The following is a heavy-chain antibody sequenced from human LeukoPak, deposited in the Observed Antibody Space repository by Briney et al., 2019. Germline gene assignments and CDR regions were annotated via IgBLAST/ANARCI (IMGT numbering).Heavy chain of an antibody. CDR2: IYYSGST. D-gene: IGHD5-24*01. J-gene: IGHJ4*02. V-gene: IGHV4-39*01. CDR1: GGSISSSSYY. CDR3: ASTLMATTWYFDY. Sequence: SETLSLTCTVSGGSISSSSYYWGWIRQPPGKGLEWIGSIYYSGSTYYNPSLKSRVTISVDTSKNQFSLKLSSVTAADTAVYYCASTLMATTWYFDYWGQETLVTVSS.